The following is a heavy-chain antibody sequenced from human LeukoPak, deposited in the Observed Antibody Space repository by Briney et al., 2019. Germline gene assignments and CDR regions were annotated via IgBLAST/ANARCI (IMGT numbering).Heavy chain of an antibody. V-gene: IGHV4-34*01. J-gene: IGHJ5*02. CDR1: GGSFSGYY. CDR3: AREVMAPRITIFGVVLGGGWFDP. Sequence: ETLSLTCAVYGGSFSGYYWSWIRQPPGKGLEWIGEINHSGSTNYNPSLKSRVTISVDTSKNQFSLKLSSVTAADTAVYYCAREVMAPRITIFGVVLGGGWFDPWGQGTLVTVSS. D-gene: IGHD3-3*01. CDR2: INHSGST.